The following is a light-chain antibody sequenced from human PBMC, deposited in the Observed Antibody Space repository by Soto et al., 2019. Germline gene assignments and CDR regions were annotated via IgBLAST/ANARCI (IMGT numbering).Light chain of an antibody. CDR2: DAS. CDR1: QSISSW. Sequence: DIQMTQSPSTLSASVGDRVTITCRASQSISSWLAWYQQKPGKAPKLLIYDASSLESGVPSRFSGSGSGTEFTLTISSLQPDDFATYDCQQSEGTFGQGTKVEIK. CDR3: QQSEGT. V-gene: IGKV1-5*01. J-gene: IGKJ1*01.